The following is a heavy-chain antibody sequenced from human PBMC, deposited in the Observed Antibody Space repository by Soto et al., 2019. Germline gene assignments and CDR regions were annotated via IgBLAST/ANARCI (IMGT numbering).Heavy chain of an antibody. CDR1: GFMFSSAW. D-gene: IGHD1-1*01. CDR3: VEGWNDF. J-gene: IGHJ4*02. V-gene: IGHV3-15*01. Sequence: EVQVVESGGDLVEPGGSLRLSCETSGFMFSSAWMSWVRQAPGKGLEWVARIKSKKDGGARDYPAPVNGRFSISRDDSHSTVYLQMNSLRAEDTALYYCVEGWNDFWGQGTLVTVSS. CDR2: IKSKKDGGAR.